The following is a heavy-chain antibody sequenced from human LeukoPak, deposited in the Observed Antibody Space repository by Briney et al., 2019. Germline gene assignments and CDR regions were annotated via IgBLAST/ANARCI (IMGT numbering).Heavy chain of an antibody. CDR1: GFTFDDYA. CDR3: AKGITNYGSFDY. Sequence: SGGSLRLSCAASGFTFDDYAMHWVRQAPGKGLEWVSGISWNSGSITYADSVKGRFTISRDNAKNSLYLQMNSLRAEDTALYYCAKGITNYGSFDYWGQGTLVTVSS. V-gene: IGHV3-9*01. D-gene: IGHD3-10*01. J-gene: IGHJ4*02. CDR2: ISWNSGSI.